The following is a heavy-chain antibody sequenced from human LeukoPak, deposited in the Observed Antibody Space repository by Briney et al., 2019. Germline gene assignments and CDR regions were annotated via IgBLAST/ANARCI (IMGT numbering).Heavy chain of an antibody. D-gene: IGHD5-12*01. J-gene: IGHJ4*02. Sequence: GGSLRLSCAASGFTFSIFNMNWVRQAPGKGLEWVSYISSSSNYIYYADSVKGRFTISRDDAKNSLYLQMNSLRAEDTAVYYCARDNWLDYWGEGTLVTVSS. CDR2: ISSSSNYI. CDR3: ARDNWLDY. CDR1: GFTFSIFN. V-gene: IGHV3-21*01.